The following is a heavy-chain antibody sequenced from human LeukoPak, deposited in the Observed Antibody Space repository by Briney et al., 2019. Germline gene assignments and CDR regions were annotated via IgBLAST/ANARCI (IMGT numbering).Heavy chain of an antibody. CDR2: IYYSGST. CDR3: ARRGGLLRYSHAFDI. V-gene: IGHV4-59*08. J-gene: IGHJ3*02. D-gene: IGHD3-9*01. Sequence: SETLSLTCTVSGGSISSYYWSWIRQPPGKGLEWIGYIYYSGSTNYNPSLKSRVTISVDTSKNQFSLKLSSVTAADTAVYYCARRGGLLRYSHAFDIWGQGTMVTVSS. CDR1: GGSISSYY.